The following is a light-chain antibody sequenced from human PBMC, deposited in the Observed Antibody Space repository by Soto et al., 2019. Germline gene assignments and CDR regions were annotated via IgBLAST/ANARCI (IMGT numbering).Light chain of an antibody. J-gene: IGKJ1*01. V-gene: IGKV1-5*01. Sequence: DIQMTQSPSTLSASVGDRVTITCRASQSISSWLAWYQQKPGKVPKLLIYDASSLESGVPSRFSGSGSGTELTLTISSLQPDEFATYYCQQYNSYSPRTFGLWTKVEIK. CDR1: QSISSW. CDR3: QQYNSYSPRT. CDR2: DAS.